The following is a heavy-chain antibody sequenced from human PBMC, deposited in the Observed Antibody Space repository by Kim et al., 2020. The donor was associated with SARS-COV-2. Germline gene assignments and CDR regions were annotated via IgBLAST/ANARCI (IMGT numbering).Heavy chain of an antibody. Sequence: AHTVKGRFTRSRENTKNTLYLQMNSVRAEDTAVYYCVVGEGSLLYLSGMAVWGQGTTVTVSS. V-gene: IGHV3-74*01. CDR3: VVGEGSLLYLSGMAV. J-gene: IGHJ6*02. D-gene: IGHD3-16*01.